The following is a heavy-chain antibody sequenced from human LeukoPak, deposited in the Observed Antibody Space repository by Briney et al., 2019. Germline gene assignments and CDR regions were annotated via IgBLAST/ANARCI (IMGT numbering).Heavy chain of an antibody. CDR2: MNGSSGNT. CDR3: ARVAGNCGGDCYRLVY. CDR1: AYSFTTYY. Sequence: AGGNLSFNSAAYSFTTYYINWGRHATAQGQGWVAVMNGSSGNTGYAKKFQGRVTMTRNTSISTAYMELSSLRSEDTAVYYCARVAGNCGGDCYRLVYWGQGTLVTVAS. J-gene: IGHJ4*02. V-gene: IGHV1-8*01. D-gene: IGHD2-21*01.